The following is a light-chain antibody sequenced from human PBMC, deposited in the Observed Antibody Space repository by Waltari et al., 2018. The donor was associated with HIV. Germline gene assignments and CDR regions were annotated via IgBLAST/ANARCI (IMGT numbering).Light chain of an antibody. J-gene: IGKJ4*01. CDR2: WAS. CDR1: QSVLYSSNNKNY. Sequence: DIVMTQSPDSLAVSLGERATINCTSSQSVLYSSNNKNYLAWYQQKPGEPPKLLIYWASTRESGVPDRFSGSGSGTDFTLTVSSLQAEDVAVYYCQQYHSSPLTFGGGTKVEIK. CDR3: QQYHSSPLT. V-gene: IGKV4-1*01.